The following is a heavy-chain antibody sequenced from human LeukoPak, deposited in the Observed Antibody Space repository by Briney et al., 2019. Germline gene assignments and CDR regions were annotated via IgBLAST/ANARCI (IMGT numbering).Heavy chain of an antibody. CDR1: GYRFTNYW. J-gene: IGHJ6*03. V-gene: IGHV5-51*01. D-gene: IGHD1-1*01. CDR2: IYPGDSDT. CDR3: ARHATTGQATTGLYYNFYYMDV. Sequence: GETLKISCKGSGYRFTNYWIGWVRQLPGRGLQWMGIIYPGDSDTRYSPSFQGQVTISADKSISTAYLQWSSLQASDTAMYYCARHATTGQATTGLYYNFYYMDVWGIGTTVTVSS.